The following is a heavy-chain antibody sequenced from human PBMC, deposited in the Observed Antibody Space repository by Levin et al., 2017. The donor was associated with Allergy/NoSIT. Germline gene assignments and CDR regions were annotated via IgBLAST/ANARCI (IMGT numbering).Heavy chain of an antibody. Sequence: GGSLRLSCAASGFTFDDYAMHWVRQAPGKGLEWVSGISWNIGSIGYADSVKGRFTISRDNAKNPLYLQMNSLRTEDTALYYCARESIGLRDACEIWGQGTRVSVSA. V-gene: IGHV3-9*01. J-gene: IGHJ3*02. CDR2: ISWNIGSI. CDR3: ARESIGLRDACEI. D-gene: IGHD2-21*01. CDR1: GFTFDDYA.